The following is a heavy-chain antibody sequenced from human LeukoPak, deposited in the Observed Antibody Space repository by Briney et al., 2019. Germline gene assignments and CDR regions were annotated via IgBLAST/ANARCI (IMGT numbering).Heavy chain of an antibody. J-gene: IGHJ6*03. CDR1: GGSISSSSYY. CDR3: ARQRADYFYHYLDV. Sequence: SETLSLTCTVSGGSISSSSYYWDWIRQPPGKGLEWIGNVYYGGNTYYNSSLESRLTISVDRSKNQSSLKLTSLTAADTAVYYCARQRADYFYHYLDVWGKGTSVTVSS. CDR2: VYYGGNT. V-gene: IGHV4-39*01.